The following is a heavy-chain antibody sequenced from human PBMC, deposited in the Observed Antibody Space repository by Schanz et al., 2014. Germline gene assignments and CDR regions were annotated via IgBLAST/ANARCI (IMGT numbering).Heavy chain of an antibody. V-gene: IGHV3-30-3*01. D-gene: IGHD4-17*01. J-gene: IGHJ6*03. CDR1: GFTLSSYA. Sequence: VQLVESGGGLVKPGGSLRLSCAAYGFTLSSYAMHWVRQAPGKGLEWVAVISYDGSNKYYADSVKGRFTISRDNSKNTLYLQMNTLRAEDTAVYYCARDGDRFYHNYYMDVWGKGTTVTVSS. CDR3: ARDGDRFYHNYYMDV. CDR2: ISYDGSNK.